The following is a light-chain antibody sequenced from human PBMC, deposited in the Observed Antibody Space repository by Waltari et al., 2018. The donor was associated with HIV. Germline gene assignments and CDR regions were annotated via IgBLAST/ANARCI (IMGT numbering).Light chain of an antibody. J-gene: IGKJ4*01. CDR2: GAS. CDR1: QSVSSN. V-gene: IGKV3-15*01. CDR3: QQYNKWPSLT. Sequence: DIAMTQSPATLSVSPGERTTLSRRASQSVSSNLAWYQQKPGQAPRLLIYGASTRATGSPARFSGSGSGTEFTLTISSLQSEDFAVYYCQQYNKWPSLTFGGWTKVEIK.